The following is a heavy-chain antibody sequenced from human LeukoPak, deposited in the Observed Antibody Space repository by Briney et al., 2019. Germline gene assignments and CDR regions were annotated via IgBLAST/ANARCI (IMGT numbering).Heavy chain of an antibody. J-gene: IGHJ6*02. V-gene: IGHV4-39*07. D-gene: IGHD3-22*01. Sequence: SETLSPTCTVSSGSISSSSYYWGWIRQPPGKGLEWIGSIYYSGSTYYNPSLKSRVTISVDTSKNQFSLKLSSVTAADTAVYYCATSYDSSGYGMDVWGQGTTVTVSS. CDR1: SGSISSSSYY. CDR3: ATSYDSSGYGMDV. CDR2: IYYSGST.